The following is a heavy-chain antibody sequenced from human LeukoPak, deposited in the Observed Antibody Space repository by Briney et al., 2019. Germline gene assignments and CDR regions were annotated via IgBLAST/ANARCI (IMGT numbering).Heavy chain of an antibody. J-gene: IGHJ3*02. CDR3: ARDPTIAVGGLDAFDI. CDR2: ISYDGSNK. CDR1: GFTFSSYV. V-gene: IGHV3-30*19. D-gene: IGHD6-19*01. Sequence: GGSLRLSCETAGFTFSSYVMHWVRQAPRKGLEWVAVISYDGSNKYYADSVKGRFTISRDNSKNTLYLQMNSLRAEDTAVYYCARDPTIAVGGLDAFDIWGQGTMVTVSS.